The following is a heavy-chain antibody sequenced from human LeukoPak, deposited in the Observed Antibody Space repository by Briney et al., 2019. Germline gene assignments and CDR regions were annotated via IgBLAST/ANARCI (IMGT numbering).Heavy chain of an antibody. J-gene: IGHJ4*02. Sequence: KPSETLSLTCTVSGGSISSGDYYWSWIRQPPGKGLEWIGYIYYSGSTYYNPSLKSRVTISVDTSKNQFSLKLSSVTAADTAVYYCARRGVVPRAYYFDYWGQGTLVTVSS. V-gene: IGHV4-30-4*01. CDR3: ARRGVVPRAYYFDY. CDR2: IYYSGST. CDR1: GGSISSGDYY. D-gene: IGHD3-3*01.